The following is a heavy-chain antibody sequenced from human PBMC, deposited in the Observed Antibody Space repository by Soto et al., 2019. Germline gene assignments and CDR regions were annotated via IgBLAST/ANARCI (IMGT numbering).Heavy chain of an antibody. CDR2: MNPNSGNT. CDR1: GYTFTSYD. D-gene: IGHD5-12*01. Sequence: ASVKVSCKASGYTFTSYDINWVRQATGQGLEWMGWMNPNSGNTGYAQKYKGRVTMTRNTSISTAYMELSSLRSEDTAVYYCARITRSVDIVATIDPDAFDIWGQGTMVTVSS. V-gene: IGHV1-8*01. J-gene: IGHJ3*02. CDR3: ARITRSVDIVATIDPDAFDI.